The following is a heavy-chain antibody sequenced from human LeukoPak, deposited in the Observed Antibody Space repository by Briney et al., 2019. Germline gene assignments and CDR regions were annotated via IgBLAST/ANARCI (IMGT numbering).Heavy chain of an antibody. CDR1: GFNFSGSA. J-gene: IGHJ4*02. V-gene: IGHV3-73*01. CDR3: TTPNYVWGTSRPDY. D-gene: IGHD3-16*02. CDR2: TRNKANNYAT. Sequence: GGSLRLSCAASGFNFSGSAIHWVRQASGKGLEWVGRTRNKANNYATTYGASVKGRFSISRDHSKNVTYLQMDSLKTEDTAVYYCTTPNYVWGTSRPDYWGQGTLVTVSS.